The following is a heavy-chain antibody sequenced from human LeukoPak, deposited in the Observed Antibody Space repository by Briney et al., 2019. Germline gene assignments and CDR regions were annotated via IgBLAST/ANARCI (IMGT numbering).Heavy chain of an antibody. CDR1: GLTFRNYA. V-gene: IGHV3-23*01. J-gene: IGHJ4*02. CDR2: INASGGIR. D-gene: IGHD5-12*01. CDR3: AKTLNSGYDADFDF. Sequence: GGSLRLSCAASGLTFRNYAMTWVRQAPGKGLEWVSTINASGGIRYYADSVKGRFTVSRDNSGNALFLQMNSLRADDTAVYYCAKTLNSGYDADFDFWGQGILVTVSS.